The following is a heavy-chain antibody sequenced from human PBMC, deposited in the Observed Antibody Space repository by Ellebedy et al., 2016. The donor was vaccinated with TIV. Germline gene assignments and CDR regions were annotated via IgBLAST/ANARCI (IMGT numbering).Heavy chain of an antibody. D-gene: IGHD3-10*01. CDR1: GYTFSTYG. V-gene: IGHV1-18*01. CDR2: ISAYNGNT. CDR3: AGDYGSGTYHH. Sequence: AASVKVSCTASGYTFSTYGIDWVRQAPGQGLEWMGWISAYNGNTNYAQNLQGRITMTRETSTSTAYMELRSLRPDDSAVYYCAGDYGSGTYHHWGQGTLVSVSS. J-gene: IGHJ5*02.